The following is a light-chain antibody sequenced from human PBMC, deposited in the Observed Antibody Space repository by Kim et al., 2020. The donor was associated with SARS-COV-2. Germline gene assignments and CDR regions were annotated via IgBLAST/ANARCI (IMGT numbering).Light chain of an antibody. Sequence: GSPGQTASISWLGEKLGDKVTSWYQQRAGQSPVVVIYQENRRPSGIPERFSGSISGNTATLTISGTQAVDDADYYCQAWDSSTAVFGGGTKLTVL. CDR3: QAWDSSTAV. CDR1: KLGDKV. V-gene: IGLV3-1*01. J-gene: IGLJ2*01. CDR2: QEN.